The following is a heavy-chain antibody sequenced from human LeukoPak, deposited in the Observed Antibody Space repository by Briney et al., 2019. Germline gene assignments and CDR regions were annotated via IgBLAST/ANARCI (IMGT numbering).Heavy chain of an antibody. V-gene: IGHV3-11*01. CDR3: ARERAGTGTEYYYYYMDV. CDR2: ISSSGSTI. D-gene: IGHD6-19*01. Sequence: GGSLRLSCAASGFTFSDYYMSWIRQAPGKGLEWVSYISSSGSTIYYADSVKGRFTISRDNAKNSLYLQMNSLRAEDTAVYYCARERAGTGTEYYYYYMDVWGKGTTVTVSS. J-gene: IGHJ6*03. CDR1: GFTFSDYY.